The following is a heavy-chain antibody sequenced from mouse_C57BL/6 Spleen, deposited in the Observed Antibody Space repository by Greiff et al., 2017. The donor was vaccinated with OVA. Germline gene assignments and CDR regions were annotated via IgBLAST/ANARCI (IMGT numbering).Heavy chain of an antibody. CDR2: ISSGGDYI. J-gene: IGHJ4*01. CDR3: TRGATDYAMDY. Sequence: EVHLVESGEGLVKPGGSLKLSCAASGFTFSSYAMSWVRQTPEKRLEWVAYISSGGDYIYYADTVKGRFTISRDNARNTLYLQMSSLKSEDTAMYYCTRGATDYAMDYWGQGTSVTVSS. D-gene: IGHD3-1*01. V-gene: IGHV5-9-1*02. CDR1: GFTFSSYA.